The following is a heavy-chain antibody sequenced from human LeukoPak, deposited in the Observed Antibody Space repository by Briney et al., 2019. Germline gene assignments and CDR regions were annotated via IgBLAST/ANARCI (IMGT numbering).Heavy chain of an antibody. D-gene: IGHD6-13*01. CDR1: GSTFSNSW. V-gene: IGHV3-74*01. CDR2: IKSDGSNT. Sequence: PGGSLRLSSAASGSTFSNSWMHRVRPTPAKWPVSVLRIKSDGSNTRFADSAQRRSAISSDNGKNTVYMQMNSLRDEDTAVYYCARGGDTSNWYPGYFDYWGQGALVTVSS. J-gene: IGHJ4*02. CDR3: ARGGDTSNWYPGYFDY.